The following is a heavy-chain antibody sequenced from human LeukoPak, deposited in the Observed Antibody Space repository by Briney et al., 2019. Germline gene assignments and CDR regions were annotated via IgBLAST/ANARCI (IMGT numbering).Heavy chain of an antibody. CDR3: ARGVRLGGDY. V-gene: IGHV3-48*03. Sequence: GGSLRLSCAASGFNLRSYEMNWVRQAPGKGLEWVSYISSSGSTIYYADSVKGRFTISRDNAKNSLYLQMNSLRAEDTAVYYCARGVRLGGDYWGQGTLVTVSS. CDR2: ISSSGSTI. J-gene: IGHJ4*02. D-gene: IGHD3-16*01. CDR1: GFNLRSYE.